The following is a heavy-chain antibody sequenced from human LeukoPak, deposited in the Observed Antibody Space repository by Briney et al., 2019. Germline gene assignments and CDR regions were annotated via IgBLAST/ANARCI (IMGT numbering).Heavy chain of an antibody. J-gene: IGHJ4*02. CDR2: IYYSGST. CDR1: GGSISSSSYY. D-gene: IGHD5-24*01. Sequence: PSETLSLTCTVSGGSISSSSYYWGWIRQPPGKGLEWIGSIYYSGSTYYNPSLKSRVTISVDTSKNQFSLKLSSVTAADTAVYYCAGNPFNRDGYSSWGQGTLVTVSS. V-gene: IGHV4-39*07. CDR3: AGNPFNRDGYSS.